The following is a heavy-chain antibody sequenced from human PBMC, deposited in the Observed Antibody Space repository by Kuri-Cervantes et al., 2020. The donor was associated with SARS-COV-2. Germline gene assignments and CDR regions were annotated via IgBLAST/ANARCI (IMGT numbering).Heavy chain of an antibody. Sequence: SETLSLTCTVSGGSVSSGSYYWSWIRQPPGKGLEWIGYIYYSGSTNYNPSLKSRVTISVDTSKNQFSLKLSSVTAADTAVYYCARETTYCDILTGHRDYWGQGTLVTVSS. V-gene: IGHV4-61*01. J-gene: IGHJ4*02. CDR2: IYYSGST. CDR3: ARETTYCDILTGHRDY. D-gene: IGHD3-9*01. CDR1: GGSVSSGSYY.